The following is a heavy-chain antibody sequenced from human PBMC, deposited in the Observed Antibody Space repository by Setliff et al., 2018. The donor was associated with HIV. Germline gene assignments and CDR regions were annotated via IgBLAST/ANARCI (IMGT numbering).Heavy chain of an antibody. CDR2: IIPIFGST. V-gene: IGHV1-24*01. J-gene: IGHJ4*02. D-gene: IGHD2-15*01. CDR1: GYTLTEVS. CDR3: ARGAPGRSCSGGSCSYFDY. Sequence: ASVKVSCKVSGYTLTEVSMHWVRQAPGQGLEWMGGIIPIFGSTNYAQKFQGRVTMTEDTSTDTAYMELSSLTSEDTAVYYCARGAPGRSCSGGSCSYFDYWDQGTLVTVSS.